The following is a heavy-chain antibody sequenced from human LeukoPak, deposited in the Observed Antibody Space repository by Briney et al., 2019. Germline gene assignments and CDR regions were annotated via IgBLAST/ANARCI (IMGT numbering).Heavy chain of an antibody. D-gene: IGHD6-19*01. Sequence: GGSLRLSCAASGFSVSSNYMSWVRQAPGKGLEWVSVIYAGGRTDYADSVKGRFTISRDNSKNTLYLQMNSLRAEDTAVYYCARDPYSSGWDAFDIWGQGTMVTVSS. J-gene: IGHJ3*02. V-gene: IGHV3-53*01. CDR1: GFSVSSNY. CDR3: ARDPYSSGWDAFDI. CDR2: IYAGGRT.